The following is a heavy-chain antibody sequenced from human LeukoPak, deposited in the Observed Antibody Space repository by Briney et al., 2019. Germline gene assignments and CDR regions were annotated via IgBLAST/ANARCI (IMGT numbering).Heavy chain of an antibody. Sequence: GGSLRLSCTASGFTFGDYAMSWFRQAPGKGLEWVGFIRSKAYGGTTEYAASVKGRFTISRDDSKSIAYLQMNSLKTEDTAVYYCTRVVVPAAMGYYYYYYMDVWGKGTTVTVSS. CDR1: GFTFGDYA. J-gene: IGHJ6*03. D-gene: IGHD2-2*01. V-gene: IGHV3-49*03. CDR3: TRVVVPAAMGYYYYYYMDV. CDR2: IRSKAYGGTT.